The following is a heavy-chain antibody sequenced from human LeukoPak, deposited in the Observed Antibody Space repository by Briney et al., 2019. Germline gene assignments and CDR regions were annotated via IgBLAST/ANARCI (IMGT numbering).Heavy chain of an antibody. V-gene: IGHV3-48*04. CDR2: ISSSGSTI. CDR1: GLTISSYS. D-gene: IGHD3-10*02. J-gene: IGHJ6*04. Sequence: GGSLRLSCAASGLTISSYSMNWVRQAPGKGLEWVSYISSSGSTIYYADSVKGRFTISRDNAKNSLYLQMNSLRAEDTAVYYCAELGITMIGGVWGKGTTVTISS. CDR3: AELGITMIGGV.